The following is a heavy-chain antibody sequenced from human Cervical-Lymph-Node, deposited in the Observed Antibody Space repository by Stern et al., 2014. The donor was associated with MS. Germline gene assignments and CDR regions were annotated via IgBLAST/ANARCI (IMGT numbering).Heavy chain of an antibody. CDR2: IDYSGHT. CDR3: AREALAAGGLDY. V-gene: IGHV4-59*01. Sequence: VQLVESGPGLAKPSETLSLTCTVSGGSISRYYWSWIRQPPGKGLEWIGYIDYSGHTNYNPSLKSRVTISVDTSKNQFSLKLSSVTAADTAVYYCAREALAAGGLDYWGQGTLVTVSS. D-gene: IGHD6-13*01. J-gene: IGHJ4*02. CDR1: GGSISRYY.